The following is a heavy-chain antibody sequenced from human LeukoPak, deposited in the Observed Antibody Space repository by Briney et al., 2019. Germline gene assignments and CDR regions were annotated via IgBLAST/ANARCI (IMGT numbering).Heavy chain of an antibody. CDR1: GFTFSSYA. Sequence: GGSLRLSCAASGFTFSSYAMSWVRQAPGKGLEWVAFIRYDGSNKYYADSVKGRFTISRDNSKNTLYLQMNSLRDEDTALYYCAKYENVMYSRSWYFDYWGQGTLVTVSS. D-gene: IGHD6-13*01. CDR3: AKYENVMYSRSWYFDY. CDR2: IRYDGSNK. J-gene: IGHJ4*02. V-gene: IGHV3-30*02.